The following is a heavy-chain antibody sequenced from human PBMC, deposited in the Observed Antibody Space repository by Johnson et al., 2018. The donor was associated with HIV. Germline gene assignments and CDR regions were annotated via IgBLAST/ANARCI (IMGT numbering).Heavy chain of an antibody. Sequence: QVQLVESGGGVVQPGGSLRLSCAASGFTFSSYGMHWVRQAPGKGLEWVAVIWYDGSNKYYADSVKGRFTISRDNSKNTLYLQMNSLRAEDTAVYYCAKDGAKYYYDSSGYRDAFDIWGQGTMVTVSS. CDR3: AKDGAKYYYDSSGYRDAFDI. V-gene: IGHV3-33*06. J-gene: IGHJ3*02. D-gene: IGHD3-22*01. CDR2: IWYDGSNK. CDR1: GFTFSSYG.